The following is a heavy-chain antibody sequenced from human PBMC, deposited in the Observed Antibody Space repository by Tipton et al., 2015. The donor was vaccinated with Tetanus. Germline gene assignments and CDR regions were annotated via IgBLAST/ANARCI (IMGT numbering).Heavy chain of an antibody. Sequence: SLRLSCAVYGGSFSGYYWSWIRQPPGKGLEWVANIKQDGSEKYYVDSVKGRFTISRDNAKNSLYLQMDSLRAEDTAVYYCAKDRAFDIWGQGTMVTVSS. CDR2: IKQDGSEK. J-gene: IGHJ3*02. CDR1: GGSFSGYY. V-gene: IGHV3-7*03. CDR3: AKDRAFDI.